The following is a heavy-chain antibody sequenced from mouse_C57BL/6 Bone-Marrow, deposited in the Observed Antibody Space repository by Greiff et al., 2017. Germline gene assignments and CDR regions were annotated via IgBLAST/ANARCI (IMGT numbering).Heavy chain of an antibody. V-gene: IGHV1-15*01. CDR3: TRDGNWYFDV. CDR1: GYTFTDYE. J-gene: IGHJ1*03. D-gene: IGHD2-1*01. Sequence: VQLQQSGAELVRPGASVTLSCKASGYTFTDYEMHWVKQTPLHGLEWIGAIDPSTGGSAYNQKFKGKAILTADQSSSTAYMELRSLTSEDSAVYYCTRDGNWYFDVWGTGTTVTVSS. CDR2: IDPSTGGS.